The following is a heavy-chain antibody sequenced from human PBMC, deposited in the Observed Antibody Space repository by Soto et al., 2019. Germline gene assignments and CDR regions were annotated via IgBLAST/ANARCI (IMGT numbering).Heavy chain of an antibody. CDR1: GGSISSGGYY. CDR3: ARDPEPLDYGESLGYYGMDV. Sequence: SETLSLTCTVSGGSISSGGYYWSWIRQHPGKGLEWIGYIYYSGSTYYNPSLKSRVTISVDTSKNQFSLKLRSVTAADTAVYYCARDPEPLDYGESLGYYGMDVWGQGTTVTVSS. CDR2: IYYSGST. V-gene: IGHV4-31*03. D-gene: IGHD4-17*01. J-gene: IGHJ6*02.